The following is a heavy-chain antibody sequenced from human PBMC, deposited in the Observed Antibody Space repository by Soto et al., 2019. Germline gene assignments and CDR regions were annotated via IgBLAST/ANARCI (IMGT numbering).Heavy chain of an antibody. D-gene: IGHD2-2*01. V-gene: IGHV3-30-3*01. CDR3: ARARLDTPALDY. CDR2: ISYDGSNK. J-gene: IGHJ4*02. Sequence: QVQLVESGGGVVQPGRSLRLSCAASGCTFSSYAMHWVRQAPGKGLEWVAVISYDGSNKYYADSVKGRFTLSRDHSKNTRYLQMNSLRAEDTAVYYCARARLDTPALDYWGQGTLVTVSS. CDR1: GCTFSSYA.